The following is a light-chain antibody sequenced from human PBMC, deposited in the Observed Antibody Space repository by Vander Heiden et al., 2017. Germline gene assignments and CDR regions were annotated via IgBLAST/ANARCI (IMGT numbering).Light chain of an antibody. Sequence: GTPGQRFTISCSGSSSNIGSNYVYWYQQLPGTAPKLLICRNNERPSGVPDRFSGSRSGTSASLAISGLRSEDEADYYCAAWDDSPSGYVFGTGTKVTVL. CDR3: AAWDDSPSGYV. CDR2: RNN. V-gene: IGLV1-47*01. CDR1: SSNIGSNY. J-gene: IGLJ1*01.